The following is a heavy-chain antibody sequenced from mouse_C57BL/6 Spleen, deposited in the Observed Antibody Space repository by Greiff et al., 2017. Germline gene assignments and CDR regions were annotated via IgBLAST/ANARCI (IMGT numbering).Heavy chain of an antibody. Sequence: VQLVESGAELVRPGASVTLSCTASGYTFTDYEMHWVKQTPVHGLEWIGAIDPETGGTAYNQKFTGKAILTADKSSSAAYMQLRSLTSEDSAVYYCIRAITTVVATKYFDVGDTGTTVTDAS. CDR2: IDPETGGT. CDR1: GYTFTDYE. CDR3: IRAITTVVATKYFDV. J-gene: IGHJ1*03. D-gene: IGHD1-1*01. V-gene: IGHV1-15*01.